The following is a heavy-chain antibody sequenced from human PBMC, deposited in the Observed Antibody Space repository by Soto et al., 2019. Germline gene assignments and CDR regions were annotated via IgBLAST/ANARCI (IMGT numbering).Heavy chain of an antibody. D-gene: IGHD3-9*01. V-gene: IGHV1-18*01. Sequence: ASVKVSCKASGYTFTSYGISWVRQAPGQGLEWMGWISAYNGNTNSAQKLQGRVTMTTDTSTSTAYMELGSLTSDDTAVYYCARDRLRNFEWLLGGAYYYGMDVWGQGTTVTVSS. CDR1: GYTFTSYG. J-gene: IGHJ6*02. CDR3: ARDRLRNFEWLLGGAYYYGMDV. CDR2: ISAYNGNT.